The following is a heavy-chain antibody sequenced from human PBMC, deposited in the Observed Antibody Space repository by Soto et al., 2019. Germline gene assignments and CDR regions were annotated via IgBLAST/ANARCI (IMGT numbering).Heavy chain of an antibody. CDR2: TWYDGSTT. V-gene: IGHV3-33*01. J-gene: IGHJ3*01. D-gene: IGHD1-7*01. CDR1: GFSFSNYG. Sequence: QVHLVESGGGVVQPGTSLRLSCAASGFSFSNYGMHWVRQAPGKGLEWVAVTWYDGSTTYYADSVRGRFTVSRGNPKNQLYLQMDSLRDEDTAVYFCVRDSEWELTNGFEVWGQGTTVIVSS. CDR3: VRDSEWELTNGFEV.